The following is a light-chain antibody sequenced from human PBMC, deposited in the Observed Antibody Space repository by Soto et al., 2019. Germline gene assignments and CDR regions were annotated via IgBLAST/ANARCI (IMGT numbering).Light chain of an antibody. CDR2: GAS. Sequence: IVFTQSPCTLSLSPGERATLSCRASQIFSSSYLAWSQQKTGQAPRLLIYGASSRATGIPDRFSGSGSGTDFTLAISRLEPEDFAVYYCHQYGSSPPWTFGQRTKVDIK. CDR3: HQYGSSPPWT. J-gene: IGKJ1*01. CDR1: QIFSSSY. V-gene: IGKV3-20*01.